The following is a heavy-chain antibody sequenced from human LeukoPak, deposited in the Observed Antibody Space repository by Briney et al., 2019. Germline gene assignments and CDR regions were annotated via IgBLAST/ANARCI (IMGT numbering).Heavy chain of an antibody. V-gene: IGHV3-23*01. CDR3: ARGYFIDY. Sequence: PGGSLRLSCAASGFTLSNSGMTWVRQGPGKGLEWVSTITSSGIGTYYADSVKGRFTISRDTSTNTLSLQMNSLRAEDTAVYYCARGYFIDYWGQGTLVTVSS. CDR2: ITSSGIGT. J-gene: IGHJ4*02. CDR1: GFTLSNSG. D-gene: IGHD2/OR15-2a*01.